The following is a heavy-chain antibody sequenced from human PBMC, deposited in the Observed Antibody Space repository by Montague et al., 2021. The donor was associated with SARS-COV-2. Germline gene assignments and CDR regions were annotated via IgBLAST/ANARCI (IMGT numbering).Heavy chain of an antibody. CDR2: INHSGST. D-gene: IGHD3-10*01. Sequence: SETLSLTYAVYGGSFSGYYWSWIRQPPGKGLEWIGEINHSGSTNYNPSLKSRVTISVDTSKNQFSLKLSSVTAADTAVYSCARVRYYGSGTSLGMDVWGQGTTVTVSS. CDR3: ARVRYYGSGTSLGMDV. J-gene: IGHJ6*02. CDR1: GGSFSGYY. V-gene: IGHV4-34*01.